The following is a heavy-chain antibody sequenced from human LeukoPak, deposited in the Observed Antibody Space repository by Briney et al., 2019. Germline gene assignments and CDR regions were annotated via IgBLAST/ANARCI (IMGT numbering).Heavy chain of an antibody. CDR2: IIHSGGT. D-gene: IGHD3-10*01. V-gene: IGHV4-34*12. J-gene: IGHJ4*02. Sequence: SETLSLTCAVYGGSFRGYYWSWIRQPPGKGLEWIGEIIHSGGTNYNPSLKSRLTISVDTSKNQFSLKLTSVTAADTAVYYCARLPDYYSRLGAPGWGQGTLVTVSS. CDR1: GGSFRGYY. CDR3: ARLPDYYSRLGAPG.